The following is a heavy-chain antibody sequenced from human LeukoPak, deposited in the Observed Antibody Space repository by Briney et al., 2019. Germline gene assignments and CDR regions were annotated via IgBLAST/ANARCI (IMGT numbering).Heavy chain of an antibody. J-gene: IGHJ4*02. V-gene: IGHV3-48*01. CDR1: GFTFSSYS. CDR2: ISSSSSTI. Sequence: PGGSLRLSCAASGFTFSSYSMNWVRQAPGKGLEWVSYISSSSSTIYYADSVKGRFTISRDNAENSLYLQMNSLRAEDTAVYYCARGRVITMVRGVLVYWGQGTLVTVSS. CDR3: ARGRVITMVRGVLVY. D-gene: IGHD3-10*01.